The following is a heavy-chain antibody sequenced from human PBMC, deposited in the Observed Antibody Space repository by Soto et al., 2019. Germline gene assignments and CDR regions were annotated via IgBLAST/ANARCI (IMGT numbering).Heavy chain of an antibody. V-gene: IGHV3-30*03. Sequence: QVQLVESGGGVVQPGRSLRLSCAASGLTFSSYGMHWVRQAPGKGLEWVAVISFDGSNKYYADSVKGRFTISRDNYQNKLYQQKNSLRAEYTAVYYGARESDSSGYTFDDWGQGTLVTVAS. CDR3: ARESDSSGYTFDD. CDR1: GLTFSSYG. D-gene: IGHD3-22*01. J-gene: IGHJ4*02. CDR2: ISFDGSNK.